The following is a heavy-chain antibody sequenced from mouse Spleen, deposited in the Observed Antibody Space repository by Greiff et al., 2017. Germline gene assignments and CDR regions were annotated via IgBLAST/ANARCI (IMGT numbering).Heavy chain of an antibody. CDR2: IDPSDSYT. Sequence: QVQLKQSGPELVKPGASVKISCKASGYAFSSSWMNWVKQRPGQGLEWIGEIDPSDSYTNYNQKFKGKATLTVDKSSRTAYMQLSSLTSEDSAVYYCASKRDYWGQGTTLTVSS. V-gene: IGHV1S126*01. CDR3: ASKRDY. J-gene: IGHJ2*01. CDR1: GYAFSSSW.